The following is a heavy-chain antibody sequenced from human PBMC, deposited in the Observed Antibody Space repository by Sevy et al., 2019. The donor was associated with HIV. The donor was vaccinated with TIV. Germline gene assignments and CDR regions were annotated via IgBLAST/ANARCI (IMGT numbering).Heavy chain of an antibody. CDR3: ARVGVSCCTDDCYHRFDY. Sequence: GGSLRLSCSASGFTFSSYALLWVRQAPGKGLEWVSLISYDGRNKYYSDSVKGRFAISRDESKTTLFLQMESLRTEDTAIYYCARVGVSCCTDDCYHRFDYWGRGTLVTVSS. J-gene: IGHJ4*02. D-gene: IGHD2-21*02. V-gene: IGHV3-30*09. CDR2: ISYDGRNK. CDR1: GFTFSSYA.